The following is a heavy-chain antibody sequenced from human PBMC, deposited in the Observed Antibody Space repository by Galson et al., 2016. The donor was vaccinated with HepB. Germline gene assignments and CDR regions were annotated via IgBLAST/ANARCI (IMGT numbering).Heavy chain of an antibody. CDR2: INDGGIT. J-gene: IGHJ4*02. CDR3: ARDRGRTWPTSDY. D-gene: IGHD2/OR15-2a*01. V-gene: IGHV4-34*01. Sequence: ETQSLTCDVHGGSISGYHWNWIRQPPGKGLEWLGEINDGGITSYSPSLESRVTVSVDLSKSQLSLNLVAVTAADTAVYYCARDRGRTWPTSDYWGQGVLVTVSS. CDR1: GGSISGYH.